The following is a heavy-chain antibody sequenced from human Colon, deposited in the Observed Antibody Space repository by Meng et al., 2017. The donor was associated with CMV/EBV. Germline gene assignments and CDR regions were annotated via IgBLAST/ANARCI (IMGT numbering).Heavy chain of an antibody. CDR2: IKQDGSEK. V-gene: IGHV3-7*01. D-gene: IGHD5-12*01. J-gene: IGHJ5*02. CDR1: GFTFSSYW. CDR3: ARDSNDYSDYAHWFDA. Sequence: GESLKISCAASGFTFSSYWMSWVRQAPGKGLEWVANIKQDGSEKYYVDSVKGRFTISRDNAKNSLYLQMNSLRAEDTAVYYCARDSNDYSDYAHWFDAWGQGTLVTVSS.